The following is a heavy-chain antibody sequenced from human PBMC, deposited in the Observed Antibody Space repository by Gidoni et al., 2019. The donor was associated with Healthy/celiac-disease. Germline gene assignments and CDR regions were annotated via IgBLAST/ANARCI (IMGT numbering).Heavy chain of an antibody. CDR1: GYSFTSYL. D-gene: IGHD2-2*01. Sequence: EVQLVQSGVEVKKPGESLKLSCKASGYSFTSYLIGWVRQMPGKGLEWMGIIYPGDSDTRYSPSFQGQVTISADKSISTAYVQWSSLKASDTAMYYCARQSYCSSTSCYRDFDYWGQGTLVTVSS. V-gene: IGHV5-51*01. J-gene: IGHJ4*02. CDR3: ARQSYCSSTSCYRDFDY. CDR2: IYPGDSDT.